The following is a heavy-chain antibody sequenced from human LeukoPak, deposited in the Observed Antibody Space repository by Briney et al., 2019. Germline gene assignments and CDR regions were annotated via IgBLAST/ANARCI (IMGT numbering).Heavy chain of an antibody. V-gene: IGHV3-7*03. CDR2: IKQDGSEK. Sequence: PGGSLRLSCAASGFTFSSYWMSWVRQAPGKGLEWVANIKQDGSEKYYVDSVKGRFTISRDNAKNSLYLQMNSLRAEDTAVYYCARPDLWFGELGFDYWGQGTLVTVSS. D-gene: IGHD3-10*01. CDR1: GFTFSSYW. J-gene: IGHJ4*02. CDR3: ARPDLWFGELGFDY.